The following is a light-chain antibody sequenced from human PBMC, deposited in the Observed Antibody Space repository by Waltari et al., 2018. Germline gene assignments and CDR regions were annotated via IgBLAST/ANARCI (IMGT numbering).Light chain of an antibody. CDR2: GGS. J-gene: IGKJ2*03. V-gene: IGKV2-40*01. CDR1: QSLLHTDGYTY. Sequence: DIVMTQTPLSLPVTPGEPASISCRSSQSLLHTDGYTYLDWYLQKPGQSPQLLIYGGSNRAAGGPDRVSGSGSGTDFTLKISKVEAEDVGVYYCMQHKALPYSFGQGTKVEIK. CDR3: MQHKALPYS.